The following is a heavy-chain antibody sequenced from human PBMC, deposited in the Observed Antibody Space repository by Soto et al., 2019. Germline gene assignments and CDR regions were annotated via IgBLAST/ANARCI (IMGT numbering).Heavy chain of an antibody. V-gene: IGHV2-70*01. Sequence: SGPTLVNATQTLTLTCTFSGFSLITSGMCVSWLRQPPGKALEWLALIDWDDDKYYSTSLKTRLTISKDTSKNQVVLTMTNMDPVDTATYYCARFQQWLGAFDIWGQGTMVTVSS. D-gene: IGHD6-19*01. CDR1: GFSLITSGMC. J-gene: IGHJ3*02. CDR2: IDWDDDK. CDR3: ARFQQWLGAFDI.